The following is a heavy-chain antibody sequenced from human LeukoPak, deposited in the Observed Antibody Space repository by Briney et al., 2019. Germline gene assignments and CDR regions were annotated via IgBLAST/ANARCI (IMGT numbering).Heavy chain of an antibody. CDR3: ARVRGPDILTGYHHHPMDV. J-gene: IGHJ6*03. Sequence: ASETLSLTCAVYGGSFSGYYWSWIRQPPGKGLDWIGEINHSGSTNYNPSLKSRVTISVDTSKNQFSLKLSSVTAADTAVYYCARVRGPDILTGYHHHPMDVWGKGTTFTVSS. V-gene: IGHV4-34*01. CDR1: GGSFSGYY. CDR2: INHSGST. D-gene: IGHD3-9*01.